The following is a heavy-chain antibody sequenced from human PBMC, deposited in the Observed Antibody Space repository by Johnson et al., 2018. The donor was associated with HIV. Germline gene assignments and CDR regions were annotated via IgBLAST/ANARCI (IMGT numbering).Heavy chain of an antibody. D-gene: IGHD3-22*01. V-gene: IGHV3-30-3*01. CDR1: GFTFSSYA. Sequence: MQLVESGGGLIQPGGSLRLSCAASGFTFSSYAMHWVRQAPGKGLEWVAVISYDGSNKYYADSVKGRFTISRDNSKNTLYLQMNNLKTEDTALYYCTRVVVITQEKWGQGTMVTVSS. CDR2: ISYDGSNK. J-gene: IGHJ3*01. CDR3: TRVVVITQEK.